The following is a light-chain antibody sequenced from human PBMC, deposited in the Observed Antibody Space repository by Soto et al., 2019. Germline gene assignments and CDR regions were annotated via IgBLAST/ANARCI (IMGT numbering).Light chain of an antibody. CDR1: QSVTSNY. J-gene: IGKJ5*01. CDR3: QQYGSSPIT. Sequence: EIVLTQSPGTLSLSPGERATLSCRASQSVTSNYLAWYQQKPGQAPRLLIYGASSRATGIPDRFSGSGSGTDFTLTISRLESEDFAGHYCQQYGSSPITFGQGTRLEIK. CDR2: GAS. V-gene: IGKV3-20*01.